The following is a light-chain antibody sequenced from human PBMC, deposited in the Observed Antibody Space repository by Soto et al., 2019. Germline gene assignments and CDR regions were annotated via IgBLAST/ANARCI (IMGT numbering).Light chain of an antibody. V-gene: IGKV1-39*01. CDR2: AAS. J-gene: IGKJ4*01. CDR1: QTIRSY. CDR3: QQSFSIPPLT. Sequence: DIQMTQSPSSLSASVGDRVTITCRASQTIRSYLNWYQQKPGKAPVLLISAASSLQSGVPSRFSGSGAGTDFTLNIGSLQPEDFATYYCQQSFSIPPLTFGGGTKVEIK.